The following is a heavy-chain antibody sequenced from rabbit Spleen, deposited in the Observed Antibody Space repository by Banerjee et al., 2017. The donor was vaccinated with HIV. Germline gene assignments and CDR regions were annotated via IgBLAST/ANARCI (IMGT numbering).Heavy chain of an antibody. J-gene: IGHJ4*01. V-gene: IGHV1S40*01. Sequence: QSLEESGGDLVKPGASLTLTCTASGVSFSISSYMCWVRQAPGKGLEWIACIDAGSSGNTYYASWATGRFTISKTSSTTVTLQMTSLTAADTATYFCARSDVIVYYGLWGPGTLVTVS. CDR1: GVSFSISSY. D-gene: IGHD6-1*01. CDR3: ARSDVIVYYGL. CDR2: IDAGSSGNT.